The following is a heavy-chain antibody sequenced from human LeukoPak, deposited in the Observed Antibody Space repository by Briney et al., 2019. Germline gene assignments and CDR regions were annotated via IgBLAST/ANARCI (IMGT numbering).Heavy chain of an antibody. V-gene: IGHV3-30*02. Sequence: GGSLRLSCAASGFTFSSYGMHWVRQAPGKGLEWVAFIRYDGSNKYYADSVKGRFTISRDNAKNSLYLQMNSLRAEDTAVYYCARGSSIAAAGTALDYWGQGTLVTVSS. CDR1: GFTFSSYG. CDR2: IRYDGSNK. CDR3: ARGSSIAAAGTALDY. J-gene: IGHJ4*02. D-gene: IGHD6-13*01.